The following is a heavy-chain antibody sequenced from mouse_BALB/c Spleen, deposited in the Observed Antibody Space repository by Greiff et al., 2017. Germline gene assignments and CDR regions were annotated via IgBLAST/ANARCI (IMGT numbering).Heavy chain of an antibody. V-gene: IGHV1S82*01. CDR1: GYSFTSYW. CDR3: ARENGYGRGGDY. D-gene: IGHD2-2*01. J-gene: IGHJ3*01. Sequence: VQLQQPGAELVRPGASVKLSCKASGYSFTSYWMNWVKQSPGQGLEWIGMIHPSDSETRLNQKFKDKATLAVDKSSSTAYMQLSSPTSEDAAVDYGARENGYGRGGDYWGQGTMVTVAA. CDR2: IHPSDSET.